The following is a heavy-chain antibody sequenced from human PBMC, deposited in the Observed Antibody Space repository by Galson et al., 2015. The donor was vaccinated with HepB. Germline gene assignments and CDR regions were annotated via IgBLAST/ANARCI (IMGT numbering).Heavy chain of an antibody. D-gene: IGHD3-22*01. CDR2: ISGSGGST. CDR3: AKDRFPYYDRVRGPPNWFDP. Sequence: SLRLSCAASGFTFSSYAMSWVRQAPGKGLEWVSAISGSGGSTYYADSVKGRFTISRDNSKDTLYLQMNSLRAEDTAVYYCAKDRFPYYDRVRGPPNWFDPWGQGTLVTVSS. J-gene: IGHJ5*02. CDR1: GFTFSSYA. V-gene: IGHV3-23*01.